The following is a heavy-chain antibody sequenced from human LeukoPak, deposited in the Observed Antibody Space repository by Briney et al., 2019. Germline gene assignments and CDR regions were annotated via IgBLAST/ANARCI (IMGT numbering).Heavy chain of an antibody. D-gene: IGHD3-16*01. Sequence: PGGSLRLSCAASGFTVITNDMTWVRQAPGKGLEWVSVIYSGGFTSYADSVKGRFTISRDSSKKTLYPQMNSLRAEDTAVYYCYGIRLGDGFDIWGQRTMVIVSS. CDR3: YGIRLGDGFDI. CDR2: IYSGGFT. V-gene: IGHV3-53*01. CDR1: GFTVITND. J-gene: IGHJ3*02.